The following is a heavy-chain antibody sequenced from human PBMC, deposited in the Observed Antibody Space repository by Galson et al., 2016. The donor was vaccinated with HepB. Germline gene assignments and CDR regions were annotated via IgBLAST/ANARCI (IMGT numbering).Heavy chain of an antibody. CDR2: ISGSGGST. CDR3: AKGGVPAVYYYYYGMDV. V-gene: IGHV3-23*01. D-gene: IGHD2-2*01. J-gene: IGHJ6*02. CDR1: GFTFNSYA. Sequence: SLRLSCAVSGFTFNSYAMTWVRQAPGKGLEWVSGISGSGGSTYYADSVKGRSTISRDNSKNTLYLQMNSLRAEDTAVYYCAKGGVPAVYYYYYGMDVWGQGTTVTVSS.